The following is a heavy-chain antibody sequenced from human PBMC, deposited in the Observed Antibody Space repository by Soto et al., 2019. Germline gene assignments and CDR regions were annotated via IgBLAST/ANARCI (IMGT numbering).Heavy chain of an antibody. J-gene: IGHJ4*02. Sequence: QVQLVQSAAEVKKPGSSVKVSCKASGDTFTIFAISWVRQAPGQGLEWMGGIIPTIGTTNYAQRFQGRITITGGESTGTAYMEVGSLKSEDPAVYYCARDLGSGYDPGEYWGQGTLVTVSS. CDR2: IIPTIGTT. CDR3: ARDLGSGYDPGEY. CDR1: GDTFTIFA. D-gene: IGHD5-12*01. V-gene: IGHV1-69*12.